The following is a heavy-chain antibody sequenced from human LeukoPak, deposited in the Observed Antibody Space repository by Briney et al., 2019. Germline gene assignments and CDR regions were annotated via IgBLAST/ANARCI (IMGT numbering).Heavy chain of an antibody. CDR1: GFSISSAYY. CDR3: ARDNEATTSFDY. J-gene: IGHJ4*02. Sequence: SETLSLTCTVSGFSISSAYYWGWIRQPPGKGLEWIGCIYYSGSTNYNPSLKSRVTISVDTSKNQFSLKLTSVTAADTAVYYCARDNEATTSFDYWGQGTLVTVAS. CDR2: IYYSGST. V-gene: IGHV4-61*01. D-gene: IGHD4-17*01.